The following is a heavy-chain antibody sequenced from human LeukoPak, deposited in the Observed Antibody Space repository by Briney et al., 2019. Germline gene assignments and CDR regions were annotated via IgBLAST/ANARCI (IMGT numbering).Heavy chain of an antibody. Sequence: SETLSLTCTVSGGSISSYYWSWIRQPPGKGLEWIGYIYYTGSTNYSPSLKSRVIISVDTSKNQFSLKLSSVTAADTAVYYCARLDGLLAFDYWGQGTLVTVSS. CDR2: IYYTGST. CDR3: ARLDGLLAFDY. V-gene: IGHV4-59*08. D-gene: IGHD2-15*01. CDR1: GGSISSYY. J-gene: IGHJ4*02.